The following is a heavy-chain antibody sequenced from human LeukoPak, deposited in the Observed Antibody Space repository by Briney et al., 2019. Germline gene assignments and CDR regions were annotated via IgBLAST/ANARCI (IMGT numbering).Heavy chain of an antibody. CDR2: IYVDGRT. D-gene: IGHD4-23*01. CDR3: ARRGDGGRSFDY. Sequence: ETLSLTCAVYGGSFSGYYWSWVRQAPGKGLELVSLIYVDGRTYYADSVKGRFTISRDNSKDTLYLQVNSLRAEDTAVCYCARRGDGGRSFDYWGQGTLVTVSS. CDR1: GGSFSGYY. V-gene: IGHV3-53*01. J-gene: IGHJ4*02.